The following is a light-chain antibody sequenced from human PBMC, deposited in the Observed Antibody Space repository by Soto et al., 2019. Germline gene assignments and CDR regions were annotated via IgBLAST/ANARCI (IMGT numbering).Light chain of an antibody. CDR3: QQTYSTLT. V-gene: IGKV1-39*01. CDR1: QNINKY. CDR2: AAS. Sequence: DIQVPQAPSSLSASVGDRVTITCLASQNINKYLNWYQHKPGKAPNLLIYAASTLQTGVYSRFSGSGSWTDFTLAIRSLQAEDFATYCCQQTYSTLTFGQGTRLEIK. J-gene: IGKJ5*01.